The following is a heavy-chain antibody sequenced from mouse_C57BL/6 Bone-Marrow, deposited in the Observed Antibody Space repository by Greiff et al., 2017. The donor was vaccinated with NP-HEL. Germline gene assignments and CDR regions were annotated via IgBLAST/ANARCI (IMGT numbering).Heavy chain of an antibody. J-gene: IGHJ4*01. CDR3: ARRTDYSNYDYAMDY. Sequence: EVKVVESGGGLVQPGGSLTLSCAASGFTFSDYYMYWVRQTPEKRLEWVAYISNGGGSTYYPDTVKGRFTISRDNAKNTLYLQMSRLKSEDTAMYYCARRTDYSNYDYAMDYWGQGTSVTVSS. CDR2: ISNGGGST. CDR1: GFTFSDYY. D-gene: IGHD2-5*01. V-gene: IGHV5-12*01.